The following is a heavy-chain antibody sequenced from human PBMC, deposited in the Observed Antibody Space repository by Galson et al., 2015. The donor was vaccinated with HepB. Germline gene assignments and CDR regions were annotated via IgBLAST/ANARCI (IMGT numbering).Heavy chain of an antibody. J-gene: IGHJ6*04. CDR1: GLTFSKYC. V-gene: IGHV3-74*01. Sequence: SLRLSCAASGLTFSKYCMYWVRQAPGKGLGWVSRINCDGTRTTYADSVKGRFTVSRDNAKNMLYLQMNSLTVEDTAVYYCASLVAYYYFGMDVWGEGTTVTVSS. D-gene: IGHD2-15*01. CDR2: INCDGTRT. CDR3: ASLVAYYYFGMDV.